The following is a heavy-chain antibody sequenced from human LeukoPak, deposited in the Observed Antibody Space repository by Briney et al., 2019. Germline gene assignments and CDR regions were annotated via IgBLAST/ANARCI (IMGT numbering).Heavy chain of an antibody. Sequence: PSEALSLTCAVYGASLSGYYWSWIRQPPGKGLEWIGETNHRGSTNYNPSLKSRVTISVDTSKNQFSLKLSSVTAADTAVYYCARAYSSGYYMDYWGQGTLVTVSS. J-gene: IGHJ4*02. CDR1: GASLSGYY. V-gene: IGHV4-34*01. CDR3: ARAYSSGYYMDY. CDR2: TNHRGST. D-gene: IGHD3-22*01.